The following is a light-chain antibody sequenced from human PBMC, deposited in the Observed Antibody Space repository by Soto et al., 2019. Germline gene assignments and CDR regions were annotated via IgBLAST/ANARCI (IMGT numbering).Light chain of an antibody. J-gene: IGLJ1*01. Sequence: SDELTQPPSVSVSPGETASITCSGDKLGHKYVCWYQQKPGQSPVLVIYQNTKRPSGIPERFSGSNSGNTATLTISGIQSVDEADYYCQAWDSSSFYVFGTGTKVTVL. CDR1: KLGHKY. CDR3: QAWDSSSFYV. V-gene: IGLV3-1*01. CDR2: QNT.